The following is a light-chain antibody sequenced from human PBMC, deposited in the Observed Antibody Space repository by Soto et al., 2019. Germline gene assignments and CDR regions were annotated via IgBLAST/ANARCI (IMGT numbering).Light chain of an antibody. CDR1: QSFSSTY. Sequence: EIVLTQSPGTPSLSPGSRATLSCRASQSFSSTYLAWYQQKPGQAPRLLIYGASSRATGIPDRFSGGGSGTDFSLTISRLDPEDFAVYYCQQYSSSPITFGQGTRLEIK. V-gene: IGKV3-20*01. J-gene: IGKJ5*01. CDR3: QQYSSSPIT. CDR2: GAS.